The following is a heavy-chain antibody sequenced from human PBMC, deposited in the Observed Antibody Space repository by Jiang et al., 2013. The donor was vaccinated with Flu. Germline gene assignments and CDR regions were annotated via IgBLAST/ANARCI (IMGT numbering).Heavy chain of an antibody. CDR3: ARHPRRERHLVGYIYLSYYYMDV. Sequence: GAEVKKPGESLRISCLGSGYSFSDYWVSWVRQMPGKGLEWMGRIDPIDSDTYYSPSFQGHVTISTDNSLSTAYLQWGSLKASDTAIYYCARHPRRERHLVGYIYLSYYYMDVWGKGTTVTVSS. V-gene: IGHV5-10-1*01. D-gene: IGHD6-13*01. CDR1: GYSFSDYW. CDR2: IDPIDSDT. J-gene: IGHJ6*03.